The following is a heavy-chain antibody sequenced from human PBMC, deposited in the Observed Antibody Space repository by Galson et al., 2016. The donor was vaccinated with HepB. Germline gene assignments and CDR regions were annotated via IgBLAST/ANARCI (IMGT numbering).Heavy chain of an antibody. D-gene: IGHD2-2*01. J-gene: IGHJ4*02. CDR1: GFSLSTTGMR. CDR2: IDWEDDK. CDR3: ARESVLPAAVVFDY. V-gene: IGHV2-70*04. Sequence: ALVKPTQTLTLTCLFSGFSLSTTGMRVSWIRQPPGKALEWLARIDWEDDKFYSTSLRTRLTISKDTSKNQVVLTMTNMDPVDTGTYYWARESVLPAAVVFDYWGQGSLVTVSS.